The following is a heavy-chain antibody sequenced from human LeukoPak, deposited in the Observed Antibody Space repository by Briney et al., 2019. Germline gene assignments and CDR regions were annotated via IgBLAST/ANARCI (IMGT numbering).Heavy chain of an antibody. J-gene: IGHJ4*02. Sequence: PSETLSLTCTVSGGSISSYYWSWIRQPPGKGLEWIGYIYYSGSTNYNPSLKSRVTISVDTSKNQFSLKLSSVTAADTAVYYCARGPVTPLLDYWGQGTLVTVSS. CDR1: GGSISSYY. CDR2: IYYSGST. CDR3: ARGPVTPLLDY. V-gene: IGHV4-59*01. D-gene: IGHD4-23*01.